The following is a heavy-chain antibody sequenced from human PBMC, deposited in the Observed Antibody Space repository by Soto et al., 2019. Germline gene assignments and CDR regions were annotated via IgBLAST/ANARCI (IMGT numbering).Heavy chain of an antibody. CDR3: ARTPYYDILTGYGDY. J-gene: IGHJ4*02. Sequence: ASVKVSCKASGYTFTSYCISWVRHAPGQGLEWMGWISAYNGNTNYAQKLQGRVTMTTDTSTSTAYMELRSLRSDDTAVYYCARTPYYDILTGYGDYWGQGTLVNVSS. CDR1: GYTFTSYC. V-gene: IGHV1-18*01. D-gene: IGHD3-9*01. CDR2: ISAYNGNT.